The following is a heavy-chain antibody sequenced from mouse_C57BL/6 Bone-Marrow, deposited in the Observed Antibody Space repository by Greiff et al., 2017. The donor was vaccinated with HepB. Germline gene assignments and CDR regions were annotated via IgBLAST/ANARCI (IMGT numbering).Heavy chain of an antibody. CDR3: TRSSDGYYRGFAY. CDR2: IYPGNSDT. CDR1: GYTFTSYW. V-gene: IGHV1-5*01. Sequence: EVQVVESGTVLARPGASVKMSCKTSGYTFTSYWMHWVKQRPGQGLEWIGAIYPGNSDTSYNQKFKGKAKLTAVTSASTAYMELSSLTNEDSAVYYCTRSSDGYYRGFAYWGQGTLVTVSA. J-gene: IGHJ3*01. D-gene: IGHD2-3*01.